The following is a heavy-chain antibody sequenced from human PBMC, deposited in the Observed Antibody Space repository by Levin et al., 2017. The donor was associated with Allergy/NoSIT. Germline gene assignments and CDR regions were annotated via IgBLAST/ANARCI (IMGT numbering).Heavy chain of an antibody. V-gene: IGHV3-23*01. CDR3: AKGSGYYPSNSGLDV. Sequence: GESLKISCGASGFTFDTFAMSWVRQAPGKGLEWVSGISNSGGSSYYADSVKGRFTISRDNSKNTMYLQMNSLRAEDTAIYYCAKGSGYYPSNSGLDVWGQGTTVIVSS. CDR1: GFTFDTFA. J-gene: IGHJ6*02. CDR2: ISNSGGSS. D-gene: IGHD1-26*01.